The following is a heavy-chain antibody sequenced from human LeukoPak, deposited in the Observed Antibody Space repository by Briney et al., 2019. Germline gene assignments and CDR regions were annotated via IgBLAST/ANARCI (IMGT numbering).Heavy chain of an antibody. D-gene: IGHD1-26*01. CDR1: GSSFTTYW. J-gene: IGHJ4*02. V-gene: IGHV5-51*01. CDR2: ISPDDSEI. Sequence: PGASLQISCKGSGSSFTTYWIAWVRQLPGRGLEWMGIISPDDSEIRYSPSFRGQVTISADKSTSTAYLQWSRLKASDTAIYYCARHEGSGSYYSYWGQGTLVTVSS. CDR3: ARHEGSGSYYSY.